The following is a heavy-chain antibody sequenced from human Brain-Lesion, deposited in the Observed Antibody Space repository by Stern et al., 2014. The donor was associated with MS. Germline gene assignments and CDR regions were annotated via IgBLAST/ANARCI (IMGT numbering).Heavy chain of an antibody. CDR3: ARDQRGITIFGVVTDYYYLGMDV. J-gene: IGHJ6*02. CDR2: INPNTGGP. CDR1: GYIFTGYY. Sequence: VQLEESGAEVKKPGASVKVSCQTSGYIFTGYYIHWVRQAPGQGLEWMAWINPNTGGPKYAQKFQGRVTMSRDTSISTAYVELSSLTSDDTAVYYCARDQRGITIFGVVTDYYYLGMDVWGQGTTVTVSS. V-gene: IGHV1-2*02. D-gene: IGHD3-3*01.